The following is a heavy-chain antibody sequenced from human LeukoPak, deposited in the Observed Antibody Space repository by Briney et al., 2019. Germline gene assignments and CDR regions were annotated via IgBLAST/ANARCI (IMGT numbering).Heavy chain of an antibody. V-gene: IGHV4-30-4*01. J-gene: IGHJ4*02. CDR3: ARGSCSSTSCHVGAYFDY. Sequence: SQTLSLTCTVSGGSISSGDYYWSWIRQPPGKGLEWIGYIYYSGSTYYNPSLKSRVTISVDTSKNQFSLKLSSVTAADTAVYYCARGSCSSTSCHVGAYFDYWGQGTLVTVSS. D-gene: IGHD2-2*01. CDR2: IYYSGST. CDR1: GGSISSGDYY.